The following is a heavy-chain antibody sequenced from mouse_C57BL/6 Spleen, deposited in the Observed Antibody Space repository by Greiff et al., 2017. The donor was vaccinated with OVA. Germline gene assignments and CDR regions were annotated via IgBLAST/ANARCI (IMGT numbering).Heavy chain of an antibody. CDR3: ASHYYGSSPFAY. CDR1: VFSLTSYG. D-gene: IGHD1-1*01. V-gene: IGHV2-2*01. Sequence: VQLQQSGPGLVQPSQSLSITCTVSVFSLTSYGVHWVRQSPGKGLEWLGVIWSGGSTDYNAAFISRLSISKDNSKSQVFFKMNSLQADDTAIYYCASHYYGSSPFAYWGQGTLVTVSA. CDR2: IWSGGST. J-gene: IGHJ3*01.